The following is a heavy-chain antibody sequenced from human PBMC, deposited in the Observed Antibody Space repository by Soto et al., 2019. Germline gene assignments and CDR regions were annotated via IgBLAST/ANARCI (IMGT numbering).Heavy chain of an antibody. J-gene: IGHJ4*02. CDR2: FESGGSI. Sequence: GGSLRLSCAASGFSVRTNYMSWVRQSPGKGLEWVSVFESGGSIYYADSVKGRFIISRDYAKNTVYLQMNSLRAEDTAVYYCARDLSGNFSFDYWGQGTQVTVSS. CDR3: ARDLSGNFSFDY. CDR1: GFSVRTNY. V-gene: IGHV3-53*01. D-gene: IGHD1-26*01.